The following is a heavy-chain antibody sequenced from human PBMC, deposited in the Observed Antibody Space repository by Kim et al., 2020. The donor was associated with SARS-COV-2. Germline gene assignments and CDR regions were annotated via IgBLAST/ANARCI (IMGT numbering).Heavy chain of an antibody. V-gene: IGHV3-23*01. CDR2: IGGNGAAT. Sequence: GGSLRLSCAASGFAFTTYAMSWVRQAPEKGLEWVSTIGGNGAATYYADSVKGRFTISRDQSRDTVYLQMDSLRAEDTAVYFCARNHPRIIKAAGPPVFFDFWGQGAVVIVSS. D-gene: IGHD6-13*01. CDR3: ARNHPRIIKAAGPPVFFDF. CDR1: GFAFTTYA. J-gene: IGHJ4*02.